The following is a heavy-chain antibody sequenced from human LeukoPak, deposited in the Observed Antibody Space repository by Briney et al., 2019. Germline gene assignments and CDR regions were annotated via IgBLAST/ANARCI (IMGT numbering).Heavy chain of an antibody. Sequence: PSETLSLTCTVSGDSVSSGYYYWSWIRQPPGKGLEWIGNIYYTGSTNYNPSLKSRVTISVDTSKNQFSLKLSSVTAADMAVYYCARNYYDSSGYYLFDAFDIWGQGTMVTVSS. CDR3: ARNYYDSSGYYLFDAFDI. CDR1: GDSVSSGYYY. J-gene: IGHJ3*02. CDR2: IYYTGST. V-gene: IGHV4-61*01. D-gene: IGHD3-22*01.